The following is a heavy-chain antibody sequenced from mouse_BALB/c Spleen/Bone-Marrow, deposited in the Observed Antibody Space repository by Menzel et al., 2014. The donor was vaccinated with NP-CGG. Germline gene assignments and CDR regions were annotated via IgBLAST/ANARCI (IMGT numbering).Heavy chain of an antibody. D-gene: IGHD2-4*01. CDR2: INPSTGYT. V-gene: IGHV1-7*01. CDR1: GYNFISYW. J-gene: IGHJ4*01. CDR3: ARNYDYDGGYYAMDY. Sequence: VQLAESGAELAKPGASVKMSCKASGYNFISYWMHWVKQRPGQGLEWIGYINPSTGYTEYNQKFKDKATLTADKSSSKAYMQLSSLTSEDSAVYYCARNYDYDGGYYAMDYWGQGTSVTVSS.